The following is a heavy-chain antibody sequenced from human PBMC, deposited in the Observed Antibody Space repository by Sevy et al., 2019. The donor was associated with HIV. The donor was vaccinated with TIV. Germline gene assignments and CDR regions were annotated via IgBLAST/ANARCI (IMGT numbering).Heavy chain of an antibody. J-gene: IGHJ3*02. V-gene: IGHV4-31*03. CDR3: ARELMGITMVRGVISPAFDI. Sequence: SETLSLTCTVSSGSISSGGYYWSWIRQHPGKGLEWIGCIYYSGSTYYNPSLKSRVTISVDTSKNQYSLKLSSVTAADTAVYYCARELMGITMVRGVISPAFDIWGHGTMVTVSS. CDR1: SGSISSGGYY. D-gene: IGHD3-10*01. CDR2: IYYSGST.